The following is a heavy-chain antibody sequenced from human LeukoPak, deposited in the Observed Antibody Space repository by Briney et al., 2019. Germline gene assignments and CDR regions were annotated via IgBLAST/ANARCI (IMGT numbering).Heavy chain of an antibody. CDR2: ASYSGSS. J-gene: IGHJ4*02. Sequence: SETLSLTCTVSGGAISNTSYYWGWIRPPPGDGLVWFGSASYSGSSYHNPPLVSRVIISVVTSKNQFSLRLSSVTAADTAIDCCARLRSYGGNRGIDYWGQGTLVAVSS. D-gene: IGHD4-23*01. CDR3: ARLRSYGGNRGIDY. CDR1: GGAISNTSYY. V-gene: IGHV4-39*01.